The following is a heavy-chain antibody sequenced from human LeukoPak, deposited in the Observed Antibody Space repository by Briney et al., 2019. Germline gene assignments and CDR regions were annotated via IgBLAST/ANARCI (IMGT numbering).Heavy chain of an antibody. D-gene: IGHD2-15*01. CDR2: IKQDGSEK. V-gene: IGHV3-7*03. CDR3: ARAPYCIGGRCRFDY. J-gene: IGHJ4*02. CDR1: GFTSSSYW. Sequence: PGGSLRLSCAVSGFTSSSYWMSWVRQAPGKGLEWVANIKQDGSEKYYVDSVRGRFTISRDNAKNSLYLQMNSLRAEDTAVYYCARAPYCIGGRCRFDYWGQGTLVTVSS.